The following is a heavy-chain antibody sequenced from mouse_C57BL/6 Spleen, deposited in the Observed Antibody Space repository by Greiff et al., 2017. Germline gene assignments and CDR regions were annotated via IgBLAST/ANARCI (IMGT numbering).Heavy chain of an antibody. CDR2: IYPGDGDT. CDR1: GYAFSSYW. J-gene: IGHJ4*01. Sequence: QVQLQQSGAELVKPGASVKISCKASGYAFSSYWMNWVKQRPGKGLEWIGQIYPGDGDTNYNGKFQGKATLTADKSSSTAYMQSSSLSSEDSAVYFCARSRGPSYAMDYWGQGTSVTVSS. V-gene: IGHV1-80*01. CDR3: ARSRGPSYAMDY.